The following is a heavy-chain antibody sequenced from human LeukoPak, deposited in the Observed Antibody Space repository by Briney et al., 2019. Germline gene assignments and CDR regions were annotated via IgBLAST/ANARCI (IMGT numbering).Heavy chain of an antibody. J-gene: IGHJ4*02. CDR2: IYSGGYT. V-gene: IGHV3-53*01. D-gene: IGHD6-13*01. CDR3: ARPAAGTFLPY. Sequence: GGSLRHSCAEPRFTVNSNYRRSVRQAPGKGLEWVSIIYSGGYTFYADSVKGRFTISRDNSKNTLYLQMNSLRAEDTAVYYCARPAAGTFLPYWGQGTLVTVSS. CDR1: RFTVNSNY.